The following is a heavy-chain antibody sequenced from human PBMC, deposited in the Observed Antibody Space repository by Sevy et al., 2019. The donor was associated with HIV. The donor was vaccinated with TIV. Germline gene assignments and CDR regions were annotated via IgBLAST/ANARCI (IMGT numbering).Heavy chain of an antibody. CDR2: ISSRSSTI. CDR3: ARSSITPAPGGMDV. V-gene: IGHV3-48*04. Sequence: GGSLRLSCAASGFTFSSYSMNWVRQAPGKGLEWVSYISSRSSTIYYADSVKGRFTISRENALNSLYLQMNSLRVEDTAVYYCARSSITPAPGGMDVWGKGTTVTVSS. D-gene: IGHD3-16*01. CDR1: GFTFSSYS. J-gene: IGHJ6*03.